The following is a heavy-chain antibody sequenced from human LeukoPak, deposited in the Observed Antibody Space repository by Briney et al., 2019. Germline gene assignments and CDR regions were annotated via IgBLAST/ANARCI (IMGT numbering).Heavy chain of an antibody. CDR1: GYTFTSHG. J-gene: IGHJ4*02. D-gene: IGHD3-9*01. CDR3: ARSGNDILTGYFY. CDR2: ISAYNGNT. Sequence: EASVKVSCKASGYTFTSHGISWVRQAPGQGLEWMGWISAYNGNTNYAQKLQGRGSMTTDTSTSTAYVELRSLRSDDTAVYYCARSGNDILTGYFYWGQGTLVTVSS. V-gene: IGHV1-18*01.